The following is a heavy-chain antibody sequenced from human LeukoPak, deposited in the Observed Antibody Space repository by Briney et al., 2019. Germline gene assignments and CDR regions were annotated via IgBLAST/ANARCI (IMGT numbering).Heavy chain of an antibody. Sequence: GGSLRLSCATSGFTFSSYWMSWVRQAPGKGLEWVANIKQDGSEKYYVDSVKGRFTISRDNAKNSLYLQMNSLRAEDTAVYYCARSLRRGYFDYWGQGTLVIVSS. D-gene: IGHD3-16*02. CDR1: GFTFSSYW. CDR3: ARSLRRGYFDY. J-gene: IGHJ4*02. CDR2: IKQDGSEK. V-gene: IGHV3-7*01.